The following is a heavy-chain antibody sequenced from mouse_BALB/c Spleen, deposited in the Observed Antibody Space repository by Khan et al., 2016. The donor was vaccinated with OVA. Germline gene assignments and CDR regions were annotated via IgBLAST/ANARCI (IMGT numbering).Heavy chain of an antibody. CDR3: ARSQGGDFDY. V-gene: IGHV3-2*02. CDR1: GYSITSDYA. CDR2: ISYSGNT. J-gene: IGHJ2*01. D-gene: IGHD3-2*02. Sequence: EVQLQESGPGLVKPSQSLSLTCTVTGYSITSDYAWNWIRQFPGNKLEWMGYISYSGNTKYNPSLESRIPITRDTSKNQFFLQLNFVTIEDTATYYCARSQGGDFDYWGQGTTLTVSS.